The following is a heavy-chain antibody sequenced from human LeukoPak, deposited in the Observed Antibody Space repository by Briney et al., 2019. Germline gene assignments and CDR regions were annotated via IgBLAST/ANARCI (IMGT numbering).Heavy chain of an antibody. Sequence: QSGGSLRLSCAASGFTFDDYAMHWVRQAPGKGLEWVSGISWNSGSIGYADSVKGRFTISRDNSKNTLYLQMNSLRAEDTAVYYCAKDPEYSSSYLFDYWGQGTLVTVSS. CDR1: GFTFDDYA. J-gene: IGHJ4*02. CDR2: ISWNSGSI. CDR3: AKDPEYSSSYLFDY. D-gene: IGHD6-6*01. V-gene: IGHV3-9*01.